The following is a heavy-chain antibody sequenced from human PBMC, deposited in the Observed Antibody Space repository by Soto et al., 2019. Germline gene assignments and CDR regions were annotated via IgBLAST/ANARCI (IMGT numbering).Heavy chain of an antibody. V-gene: IGHV3-48*02. D-gene: IGHD3-10*01. Sequence: GGPLRLSCAASGFTFSSYSMNWVRQAPGKGLEWVSYISSSSSTIYYADSVKGRFTISRDNAKNSLYLQMNSLRDEDTAVYYCARDGFGELPSKTYYYYGMDVWGQGTTVTVSS. CDR2: ISSSSSTI. J-gene: IGHJ6*02. CDR3: ARDGFGELPSKTYYYYGMDV. CDR1: GFTFSSYS.